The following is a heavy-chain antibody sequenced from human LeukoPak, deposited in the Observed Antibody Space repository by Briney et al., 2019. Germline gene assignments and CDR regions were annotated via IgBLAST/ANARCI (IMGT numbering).Heavy chain of an antibody. CDR3: ASGLLTSSSGYPYFET. V-gene: IGHV3-20*04. Sequence: TGGSLRLSCAASGFIFDDYDISWVRQAPGKGLEWVSHINWNGNTIGYADSVKGRFTISRDNAKNSVYQQMNSLRADDTAVYYCASGLLTSSSGYPYFETWGQGTLVTVSS. CDR2: INWNGNTI. D-gene: IGHD3-22*01. J-gene: IGHJ5*02. CDR1: GFIFDDYD.